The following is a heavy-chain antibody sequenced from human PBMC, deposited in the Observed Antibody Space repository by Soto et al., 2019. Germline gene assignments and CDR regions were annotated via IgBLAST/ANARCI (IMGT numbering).Heavy chain of an antibody. CDR1: GGSISSGGSY. CDR3: ARDLRYSRLFYGMDV. V-gene: IGHV4-31*01. D-gene: IGHD3-9*01. Sequence: QVQLQESGPGLVKPSQTLSLTCTVSGGSISSGGSYWSWIRQHPGKGPEWIGYIYYSASTYYNPPLKSPVTISVDASQNQLSQKLSSVTAADTAVYYWARDLRYSRLFYGMDVWGQGTTVTVSS. J-gene: IGHJ6*02. CDR2: IYYSAST.